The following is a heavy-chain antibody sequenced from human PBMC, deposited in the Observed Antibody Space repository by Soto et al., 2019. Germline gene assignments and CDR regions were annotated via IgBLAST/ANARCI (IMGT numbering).Heavy chain of an antibody. CDR2: ISSSSSYI. Sequence: PGGSLRLSCAASGFTFSSYSMNWVRQAPGKGLEWVSSISSSSSYIYYADSVKGRFTISRDNAKNSLYLQMNSLRAEDTAVYYCARERTYYYDSSGYPGRSYYYYGMDVWGQGTTVTVSS. V-gene: IGHV3-21*01. J-gene: IGHJ6*02. CDR1: GFTFSSYS. D-gene: IGHD3-22*01. CDR3: ARERTYYYDSSGYPGRSYYYYGMDV.